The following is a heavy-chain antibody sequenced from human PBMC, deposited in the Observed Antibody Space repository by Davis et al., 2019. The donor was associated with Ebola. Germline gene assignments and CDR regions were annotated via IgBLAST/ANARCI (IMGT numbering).Heavy chain of an antibody. D-gene: IGHD6-13*01. J-gene: IGHJ4*02. CDR3: AKEKGSSWYWGIRY. Sequence: PGGSLRLSCAASGFTFSDYYMSWVRQAPGKGPEWVANIKQDGSEKYYVDSVKGRFTISRDNAKNTLYLQMNSLRAEDTAVYYCAKEKGSSWYWGIRYWGQGTLVTVSS. V-gene: IGHV3-7*03. CDR1: GFTFSDYY. CDR2: IKQDGSEK.